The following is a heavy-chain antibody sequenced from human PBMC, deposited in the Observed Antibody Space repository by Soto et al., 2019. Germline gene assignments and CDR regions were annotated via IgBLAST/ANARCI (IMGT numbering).Heavy chain of an antibody. CDR2: ISWNGGSI. J-gene: IGHJ3*02. D-gene: IGHD2-21*01. V-gene: IGHV3-20*01. CDR1: GFTFSSYA. CDR3: ARDRAYCGGDCSYAFDI. Sequence: PGGSLRLSCVASGFTFSSYAMTWVRQAPGKGLEWVSGISWNGGSIGYADSVKGRFTISRDNAKNSLYLQMNSLRAEDTALYHCARDRAYCGGDCSYAFDIWGQGTMVTVSS.